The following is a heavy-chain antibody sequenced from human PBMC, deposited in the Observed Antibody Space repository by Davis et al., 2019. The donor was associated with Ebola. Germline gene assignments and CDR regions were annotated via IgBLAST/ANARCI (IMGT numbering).Heavy chain of an antibody. CDR2: IYYSGST. D-gene: IGHD3-22*01. V-gene: IGHV4-59*12. J-gene: IGHJ3*02. CDR3: ARDQYYYDSSGYHRGAFDI. CDR1: GDSISSYY. Sequence: MPSETLSLTCTVSGDSISSYYWSWIRQPPGKGLEWIGYIYYSGSTNYNPSLKSRVTISVDTSKNQFSLKLSSVTAADTAVYYCARDQYYYDSSGYHRGAFDIWGQGTMVTVSS.